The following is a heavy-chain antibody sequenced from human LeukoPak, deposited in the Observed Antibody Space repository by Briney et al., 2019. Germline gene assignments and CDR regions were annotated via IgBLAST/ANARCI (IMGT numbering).Heavy chain of an antibody. CDR2: IIPIFGTA. J-gene: IGHJ5*02. V-gene: IGHV1-69*01. Sequence: GGIIPIFGTANYAQKFQGRVTITADESTSTAYMELSSLRSEDTAVYYCARHDYGDYVGTTSWGQGTLVTVSS. CDR3: ARHDYGDYVGTTS. D-gene: IGHD4-17*01.